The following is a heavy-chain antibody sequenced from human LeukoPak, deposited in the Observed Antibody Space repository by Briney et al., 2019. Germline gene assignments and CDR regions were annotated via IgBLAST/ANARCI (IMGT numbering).Heavy chain of an antibody. CDR3: ARGAQAEDSSGYYYDYFDY. CDR2: INPSGGST. Sequence: GASVKVSCKASGYTFTSYYMHWVRQAPGQGLEWMGIINPSGGSTSYAQKFQGRVTMTRDTSTSTVYMELSSLRSEDTAVYYCARGAQAEDSSGYYYDYFDYWGQGTLVTVSS. D-gene: IGHD3-22*01. V-gene: IGHV1-46*01. CDR1: GYTFTSYY. J-gene: IGHJ4*02.